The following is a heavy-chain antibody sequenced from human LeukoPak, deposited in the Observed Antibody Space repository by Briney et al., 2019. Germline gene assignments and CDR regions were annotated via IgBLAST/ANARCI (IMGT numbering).Heavy chain of an antibody. CDR1: GYTFTSYG. J-gene: IGHJ4*02. D-gene: IGHD2-15*01. Sequence: GASVKVSCKASGYTFTSYGISWVRQAPGQGLEWMGWISAYNGNTNYAQKLQGRVTMTTDTSTSTAYMGLRSLRSDDTAVYYCASIDCSGGSCPPFYWGQGTLVTVSS. CDR2: ISAYNGNT. CDR3: ASIDCSGGSCPPFY. V-gene: IGHV1-18*01.